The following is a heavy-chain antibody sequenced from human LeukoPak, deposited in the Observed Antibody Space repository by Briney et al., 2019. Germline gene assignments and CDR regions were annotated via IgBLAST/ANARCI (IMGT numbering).Heavy chain of an antibody. D-gene: IGHD1-20*01. CDR3: ARVLSGTTARDY. Sequence: ASVKVSCKASGYTFTSYGISWVRQAPGQGLEWMGWISVYNVNTNYAQKFQGRVTMTTDTSTSTAYMELRSLRSDDTAVYYCARVLSGTTARDYWGQGTLVTVSS. V-gene: IGHV1-18*01. CDR1: GYTFTSYG. J-gene: IGHJ4*02. CDR2: ISVYNVNT.